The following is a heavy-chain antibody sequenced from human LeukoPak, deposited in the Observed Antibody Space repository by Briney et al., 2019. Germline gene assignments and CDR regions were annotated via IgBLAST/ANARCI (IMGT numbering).Heavy chain of an antibody. CDR2: IYYGGST. J-gene: IGHJ4*02. CDR3: ARAVIPYNWNVPLGY. CDR1: GGSISNYF. Sequence: SETLSLTCTVSGGSISNYFWTWIRQPPGKGLEWIGYIYYGGSTNYNPSLKSRVTISVDTSKNLFSLKLSSVTAADTAVYYCARAVIPYNWNVPLGYWGQGTLVTVSS. V-gene: IGHV4-59*01. D-gene: IGHD1-1*01.